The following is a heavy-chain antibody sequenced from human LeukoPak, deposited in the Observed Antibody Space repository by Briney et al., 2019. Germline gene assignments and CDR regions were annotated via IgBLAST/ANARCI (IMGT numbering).Heavy chain of an antibody. D-gene: IGHD6-19*01. V-gene: IGHV5-51*04. CDR2: IYPGDSNS. J-gene: IGHJ4*02. CDR1: GFSFTRYW. CDR3: ARSNIEVAGNSFDY. Sequence: GESLKTSCRGSGFSFTRYWIGWVRQMPGKGMGWMGIIYPGDSNSAYSTSFQGQVAMSVEKPLNTASLIWTSLEGADTAVYYCARSNIEVAGNSFDYWLQGALVGVSS.